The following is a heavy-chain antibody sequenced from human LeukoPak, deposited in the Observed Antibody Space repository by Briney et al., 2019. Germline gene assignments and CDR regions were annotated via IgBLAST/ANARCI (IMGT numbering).Heavy chain of an antibody. CDR3: ARGRRQSYQLRNGYYYYYYGMDV. V-gene: IGHV4-34*01. D-gene: IGHD2-2*01. J-gene: IGHJ6*02. CDR2: INHSGST. Sequence: PSETLSLTCAVYVGSFSGYYWSWIRQPPWKGLEWIVEINHSGSTNYNPSLKGRVTISVDTSKNQFSLKLSSVTAADTAVYYCARGRRQSYQLRNGYYYYYYGMDVWGQGTTVTVSS. CDR1: VGSFSGYY.